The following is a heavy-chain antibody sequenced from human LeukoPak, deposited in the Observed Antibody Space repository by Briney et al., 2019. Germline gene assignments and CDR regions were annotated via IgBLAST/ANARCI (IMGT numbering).Heavy chain of an antibody. V-gene: IGHV1-46*01. D-gene: IGHD3-10*01. CDR2: INPSDGST. CDR3: ARKDEHYGSGSFSY. CDR1: GYTFTSYY. J-gene: IGHJ4*02. Sequence: ASVKVSCKASGYTFTSYYMHWVRQAPGQGLEWMGIINPSDGSTTYAQKFQGRVTMSRDMSTSTFYMELTSLRFEDTAVYYCARKDEHYGSGSFSYWGQGTLVTVSS.